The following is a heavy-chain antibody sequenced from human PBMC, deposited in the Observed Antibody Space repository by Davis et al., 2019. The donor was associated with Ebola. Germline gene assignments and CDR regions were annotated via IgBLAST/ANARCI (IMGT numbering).Heavy chain of an antibody. CDR1: GYTFINYY. J-gene: IGHJ5*01. D-gene: IGHD4-17*01. V-gene: IGHV1-46*01. CDR2: INPSGGST. CDR3: ARDGNGDYKFDS. Sequence: ASVKVSCKASGYTFINYYVHWVRQAPGQGLEWMGIINPSGGSTSYSQKFQGRVTMTRDTSTSTVYMELSSLRSEDTAVYYCARDGNGDYKFDSWGQGTLVTVSS.